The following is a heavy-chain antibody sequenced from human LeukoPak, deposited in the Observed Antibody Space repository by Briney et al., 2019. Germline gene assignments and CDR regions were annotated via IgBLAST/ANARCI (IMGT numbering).Heavy chain of an antibody. CDR1: GFTVSSYS. V-gene: IGHV3-48*01. Sequence: GGSLRLSCAASGFTVSSYSMNWVRQAPGKGLEWVSYISSSSSTIYYADSVKGRFTISRDNSKNTLYLQMNSLRAEDTAVYYCAKDHDYVWGSYHDHYYFDYWGQGTLVTVSS. J-gene: IGHJ4*02. CDR3: AKDHDYVWGSYHDHYYFDY. D-gene: IGHD3-16*02. CDR2: ISSSSSTI.